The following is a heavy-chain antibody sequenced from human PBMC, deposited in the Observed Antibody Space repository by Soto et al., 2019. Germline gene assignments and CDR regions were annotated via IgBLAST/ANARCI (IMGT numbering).Heavy chain of an antibody. CDR1: GYYFTGYY. Sequence: QVRLVQSGTEMKKPGASVKVSCKASGYYFTGYYMHWVRQAPGQGLEWMGWINPNIGVTNYPQRFQGRVTMTRDTSNSTAYLEVKRLQSDDTAVYYCETNLFSSTSRGSDFDPWGQGTLVIVS. J-gene: IGHJ5*02. CDR3: ETNLFSSTSRGSDFDP. CDR2: INPNIGVT. D-gene: IGHD6-19*01. V-gene: IGHV1-2*02.